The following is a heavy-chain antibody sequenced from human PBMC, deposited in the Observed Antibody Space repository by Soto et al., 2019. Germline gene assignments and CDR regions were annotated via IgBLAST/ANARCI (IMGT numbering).Heavy chain of an antibody. CDR1: GVSIVSNNW. CDR2: IYHSGST. CDR3: ATCQMGEYYYAMDV. D-gene: IGHD3-16*01. Sequence: SETLSLTCAVSGVSIVSNNWWTWVRQPPGKGLEWIGEIYHSGSTKYNPSLKSRVTISVDKSKNQFSLILSSVTAADTAVYYCATCQMGEYYYAMDVWGQGTTVTVSS. V-gene: IGHV4-4*02. J-gene: IGHJ6*02.